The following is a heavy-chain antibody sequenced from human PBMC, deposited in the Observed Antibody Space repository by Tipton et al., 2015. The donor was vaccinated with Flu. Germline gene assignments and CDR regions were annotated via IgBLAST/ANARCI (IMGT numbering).Heavy chain of an antibody. V-gene: IGHV3-53*01. CDR2: IYAGGNT. CDR1: GFTFSDHY. CDR3: ARTLVDFGVITAFES. Sequence: SLRLSCAASGFTFSDHYMSWVRQAPGKGLEWVSVIYAGGNTYSAYSVRGRFTISRDDSKNTLSLQMNSLRAEDTAVYYCARTLVDFGVITAFESWGQGTLVTVSS. D-gene: IGHD3-3*01. J-gene: IGHJ4*02.